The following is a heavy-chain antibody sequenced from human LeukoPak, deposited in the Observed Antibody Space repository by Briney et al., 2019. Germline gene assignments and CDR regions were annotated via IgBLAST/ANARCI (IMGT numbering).Heavy chain of an antibody. CDR2: IFADGAGT. J-gene: IGHJ4*02. CDR3: GKGRVSE. CDR1: GFPFNTQD. D-gene: IGHD6-19*01. V-gene: IGHV3-23*01. Sequence: GGSLTLSCAPSGFPFNTQDARWVRQAPGKGLEWVTTIFADGAGTFHPDCVRGPFTISRDNSKNPLDLQMKRLKTGPLAVYYCGKGRVSEWGQGTLVTVSS.